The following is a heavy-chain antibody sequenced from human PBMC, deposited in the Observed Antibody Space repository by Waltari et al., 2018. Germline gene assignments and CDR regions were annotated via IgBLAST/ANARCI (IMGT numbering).Heavy chain of an antibody. D-gene: IGHD1-26*01. CDR1: GGSISSSSYY. CDR2: IYYSGST. J-gene: IGHJ1*01. Sequence: QLQLQESGPGLVKPSETLSLTCTVTGGSISSSSYYWGWIRQPPGKGLEWIGSIYYSGSTYYNPSLKSRVTISVDTSKNQFSLKLSSVTAADTAVYYCARLWELLGYFQHWGQGTLVTVSS. CDR3: ARLWELLGYFQH. V-gene: IGHV4-39*01.